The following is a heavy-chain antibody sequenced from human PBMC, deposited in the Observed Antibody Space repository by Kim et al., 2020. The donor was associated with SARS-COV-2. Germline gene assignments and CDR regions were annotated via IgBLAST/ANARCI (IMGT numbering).Heavy chain of an antibody. CDR2: IYYSGST. V-gene: IGHV4-59*01. J-gene: IGHJ6*02. D-gene: IGHD2-15*01. Sequence: SETLSLTCTVSGGSISSYYWSWIRQPPGKGLEWIGYIYYSGSTNYNPSLKSRVTISVDTSKNQFSLKLSSVTAADTAVYYCARDQIGYCSGGSCYYGMDVWGQGTTVTVSS. CDR3: ARDQIGYCSGGSCYYGMDV. CDR1: GGSISSYY.